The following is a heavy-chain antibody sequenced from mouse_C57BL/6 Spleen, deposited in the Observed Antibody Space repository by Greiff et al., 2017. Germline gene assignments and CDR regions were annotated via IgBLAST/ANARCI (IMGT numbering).Heavy chain of an antibody. D-gene: IGHD2-5*01. J-gene: IGHJ1*03. Sequence: VQLQQSGAELVKPGASVKISCKASGYAFSSYWMNWVKQRPGKGLEWIGQIYPGDGDTNYNGKFKGQATLTADKSSSTAYMQLSSLTSEDSAVYFCARSDSNYGGNWYFDVWGTGTTVTVSS. V-gene: IGHV1-80*01. CDR2: IYPGDGDT. CDR3: ARSDSNYGGNWYFDV. CDR1: GYAFSSYW.